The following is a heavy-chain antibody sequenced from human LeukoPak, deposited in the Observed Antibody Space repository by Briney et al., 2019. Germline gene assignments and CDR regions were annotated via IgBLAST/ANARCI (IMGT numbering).Heavy chain of an antibody. Sequence: AASVKVSCRSSGYTFTGYYMHWVRQAPGQGLEWMGWINPSGGSTSYAQRFQGRVTMTRDTSTSTVYMELSSLRSEDTAVYYCARGAIAARTLNYWGQGTLVTVSS. J-gene: IGHJ4*02. CDR2: INPSGGST. CDR1: GYTFTGYY. V-gene: IGHV1-46*01. CDR3: ARGAIAARTLNY. D-gene: IGHD6-6*01.